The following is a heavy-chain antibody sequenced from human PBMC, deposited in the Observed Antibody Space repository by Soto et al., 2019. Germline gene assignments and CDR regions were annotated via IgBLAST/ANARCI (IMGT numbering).Heavy chain of an antibody. Sequence: QVQLVQSGAEVKMPGSSVKVSCTASGGTFTSYTFSWVRQVPGQGLEWMGRIIPILRIADFAQKFQGRVTINADESTSTVSMKLSSLTSEDTAVYYCATTYGSGSAHFDYWGQGTLVTVS. J-gene: IGHJ4*02. CDR2: IIPILRIA. CDR3: ATTYGSGSAHFDY. CDR1: GGTFTSYT. D-gene: IGHD3-10*01. V-gene: IGHV1-69*02.